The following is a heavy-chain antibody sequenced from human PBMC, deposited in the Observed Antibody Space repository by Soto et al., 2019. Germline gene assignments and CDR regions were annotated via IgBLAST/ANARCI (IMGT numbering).Heavy chain of an antibody. D-gene: IGHD6-19*01. J-gene: IGHJ4*02. V-gene: IGHV3-53*01. CDR2: IYSGGST. CDR3: AREGVADRPPPLDY. Sequence: GSLRLSCAASGFTVSSNYMSWVRRAPGKGLEWVSVIYSGGSTYYADSVKGRFTISRDNSKNTLYLQMNSLRAEDTAVYYCAREGVADRPPPLDYWGQGTLVTVSS. CDR1: GFTVSSNY.